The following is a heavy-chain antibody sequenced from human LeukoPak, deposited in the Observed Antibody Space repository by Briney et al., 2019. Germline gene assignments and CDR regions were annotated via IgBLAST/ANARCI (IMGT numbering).Heavy chain of an antibody. V-gene: IGHV4-39*01. CDR1: GGSISSSSYY. Sequence: PSETLSLTCTVSGGSISSSSYYWGWIRQPPGKGLEWIGSIYYSGSTYYNPSLKSRVTISVDTSKNQFSLKLSSVTAADTAVYCCARHGIRGAAASFDYWGQGTLVTVSS. CDR3: ARHGIRGAAASFDY. J-gene: IGHJ4*02. D-gene: IGHD6-13*01. CDR2: IYYSGST.